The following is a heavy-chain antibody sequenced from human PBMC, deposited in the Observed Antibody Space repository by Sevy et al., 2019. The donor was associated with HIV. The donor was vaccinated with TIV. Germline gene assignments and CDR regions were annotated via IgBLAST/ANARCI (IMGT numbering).Heavy chain of an antibody. CDR3: GGGYCSSTSCYYGMDV. J-gene: IGHJ6*02. V-gene: IGHV4-39*01. CDR2: TYYSGST. Sequence: SETLSLTCTVSGGSISSSSYYWGWIRQPPGKGLEWIGSTYYSGSTYYNPSLKSRVTISVDTSKNQFSLKLSPVTAADTAVYYCGGGYCSSTSCYYGMDVWGQGTTVTVSS. D-gene: IGHD2-2*01. CDR1: GGSISSSSYY.